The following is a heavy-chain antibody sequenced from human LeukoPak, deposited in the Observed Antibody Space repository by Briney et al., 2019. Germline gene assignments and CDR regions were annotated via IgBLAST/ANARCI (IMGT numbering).Heavy chain of an antibody. CDR1: GFTFSSYG. CDR3: AKEAQPWYYYDSSGYPYPYYFDY. Sequence: GGSLRLSCAASGFTFSSYGMHWVRQAPGKGLEWVAVISYDGSNKYYAGSVKGRFTISRDNSKNTLYLQMNSLRAEDTAVYYCAKEAQPWYYYDSSGYPYPYYFDYWGQGTLVTVSS. J-gene: IGHJ4*02. CDR2: ISYDGSNK. V-gene: IGHV3-30*18. D-gene: IGHD3-22*01.